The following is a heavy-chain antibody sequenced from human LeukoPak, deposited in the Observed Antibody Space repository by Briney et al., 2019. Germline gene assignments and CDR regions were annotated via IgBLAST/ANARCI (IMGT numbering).Heavy chain of an antibody. V-gene: IGHV1-46*01. J-gene: IGHJ3*02. Sequence: ASVKVSCKASGYTFTSYYMHWVRQAPGQGLEWMGIINPSGGSTSYAQKFQGRVTMTRDTSTSTVYVELSSLRSEDTAVYYCARDLRGDCSSTSCASDIWGQGTMVTVSS. CDR1: GYTFTSYY. CDR2: INPSGGST. D-gene: IGHD2-2*01. CDR3: ARDLRGDCSSTSCASDI.